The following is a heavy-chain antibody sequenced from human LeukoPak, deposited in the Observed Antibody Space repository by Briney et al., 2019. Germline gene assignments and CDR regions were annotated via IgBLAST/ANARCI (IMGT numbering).Heavy chain of an antibody. CDR2: IYYSGST. CDR1: GGSISSYY. D-gene: IGHD4-17*01. J-gene: IGHJ5*02. V-gene: IGHV4-59*01. CDR3: ARGGRLTTVTGAWFDP. Sequence: PSETLSLTCTVSGGSISSYYWSWIRQPPGKGLEWIGHIYYSGSTNYNPSLKSRVTISIDTSKNQFSLKLSSVTAADTAVYYCARGGRLTTVTGAWFDPWGQGTLVTVSS.